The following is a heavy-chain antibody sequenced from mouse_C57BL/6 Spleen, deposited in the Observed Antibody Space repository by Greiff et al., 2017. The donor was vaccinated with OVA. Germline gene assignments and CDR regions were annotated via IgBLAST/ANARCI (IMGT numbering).Heavy chain of an antibody. J-gene: IGHJ1*03. CDR1: GYTFTSYW. D-gene: IGHD1-1*01. CDR3: ARGADYYGSSYGGYWYFDV. Sequence: QVQLQQPGAELVKPGASVKMSCKASGYTFTSYWITWVKQRPGQGLEWIGDIYPGSGSTNYNEKFKSKATLTVDTSSSTAYMQLSSLTSEDSAVYYCARGADYYGSSYGGYWYFDVWGTGTTVTVSS. CDR2: IYPGSGST. V-gene: IGHV1-55*01.